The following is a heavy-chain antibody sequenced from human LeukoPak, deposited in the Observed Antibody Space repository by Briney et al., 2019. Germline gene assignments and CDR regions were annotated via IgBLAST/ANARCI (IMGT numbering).Heavy chain of an antibody. Sequence: SETLSLTCTVSGGSISSYYWSWIRQPAGTGLEWIGRIYTSGSTNYNPSLKSRVTMSVDTSKNQFSLKLSSVTAADTAVHYCAREEWLVHFDYWGQGTLVTVSS. V-gene: IGHV4-4*07. CDR2: IYTSGST. CDR3: AREEWLVHFDY. D-gene: IGHD6-19*01. CDR1: GGSISSYY. J-gene: IGHJ4*02.